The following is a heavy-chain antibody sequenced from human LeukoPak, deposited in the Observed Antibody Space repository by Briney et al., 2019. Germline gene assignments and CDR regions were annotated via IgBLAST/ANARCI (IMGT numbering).Heavy chain of an antibody. D-gene: IGHD5-12*01. CDR3: ASYSGYDFYYFDY. CDR2: IIPIFGAA. Sequence: SVKVSCKASGGTFSSYAISWVRQAPGQGLEWMGGIIPIFGAANYAQKFQGRVTITADKSTSTAYMELSSLRSEDTAVYYCASYSGYDFYYFDYWGQGTLVTVSS. CDR1: GGTFSSYA. J-gene: IGHJ4*02. V-gene: IGHV1-69*06.